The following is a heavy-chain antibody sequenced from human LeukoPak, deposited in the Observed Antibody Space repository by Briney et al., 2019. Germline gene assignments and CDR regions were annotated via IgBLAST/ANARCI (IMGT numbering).Heavy chain of an antibody. CDR1: GSSFRDRY. V-gene: IGHV3-11*04. CDR2: ISPNSDNI. CDR3: VRETGWLFDF. J-gene: IGHJ4*02. Sequence: PGGSLRLSCAATGSSFRDRYMSWIRQAPGKGMEWVAYISPNSDNIHYADSVKGRFTISRDNAKNSLFPQVNSLRAEDTAVYYCVRETGWLFDFWGQGTLVIVSS. D-gene: IGHD5-12*01.